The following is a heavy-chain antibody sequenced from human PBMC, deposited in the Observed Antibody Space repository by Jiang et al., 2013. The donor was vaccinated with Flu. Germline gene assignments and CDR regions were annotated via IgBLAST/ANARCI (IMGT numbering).Heavy chain of an antibody. V-gene: IGHV3-53*04. CDR1: GFTVSDNY. CDR2: IYSGGST. D-gene: IGHD5-18*01. J-gene: IGHJ3*02. CDR3: ARGRYSYGLAAFDM. Sequence: QLLESGGGLIQPGGSLRLSCAASGFTVSDNYMSWVRQAPGKGLEWVSIIYSGGSTYYADSVKGRFSISRHNSKNTLFLQMNSLRVEDTAVYYCARGRYSYGLAAFDMWGQGTMVTVSS.